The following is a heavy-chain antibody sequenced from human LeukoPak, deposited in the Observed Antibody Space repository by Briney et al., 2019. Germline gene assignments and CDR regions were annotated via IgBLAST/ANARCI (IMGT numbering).Heavy chain of an antibody. D-gene: IGHD5-18*01. Sequence: ASVKVSCKASGYTFTGYYMHWVRQAPGQGLEVMGWINPNSGGTNYDQTFQGRVTMTRDTSISTAYMELSRLRSDDTAVYYCARERRRAYSYGYGGDFDYWGQGTLVTVSS. CDR1: GYTFTGYY. CDR3: ARERRRAYSYGYGGDFDY. CDR2: INPNSGGT. V-gene: IGHV1-2*02. J-gene: IGHJ4*02.